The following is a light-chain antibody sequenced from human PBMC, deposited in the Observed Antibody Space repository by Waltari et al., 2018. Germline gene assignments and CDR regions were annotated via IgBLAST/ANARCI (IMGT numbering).Light chain of an antibody. J-gene: IGKJ2*01. CDR2: AAS. CDR1: QTISIY. Sequence: IQLTQSPSFLSASVGDRVTITCRASQTISIYLAWYQQKPGKAPKLLIYAASTLQRGVPSRFSGSASGTEFSLTTSSLQPEDSATYYCQQLNSYRYTFGQGTKLEIK. CDR3: QQLNSYRYT. V-gene: IGKV1-9*01.